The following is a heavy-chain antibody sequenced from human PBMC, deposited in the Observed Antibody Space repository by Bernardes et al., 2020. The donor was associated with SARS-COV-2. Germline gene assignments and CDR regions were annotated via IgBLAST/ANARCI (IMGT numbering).Heavy chain of an antibody. J-gene: IGHJ3*02. D-gene: IGHD6-13*01. CDR3: ARVGRGSSWYESAFDI. CDR2: ISYSGST. CDR1: GGSISYYY. Sequence: SETLSLTCTVSGGSISYYYWSWIRQPPGKGLEWIWYISYSGSTNYNPSLKSRVTISVDTSKSQFSLKLTSVTAADTAVYYCARVGRGSSWYESAFDIWGQGTMVTVSS. V-gene: IGHV4-59*01.